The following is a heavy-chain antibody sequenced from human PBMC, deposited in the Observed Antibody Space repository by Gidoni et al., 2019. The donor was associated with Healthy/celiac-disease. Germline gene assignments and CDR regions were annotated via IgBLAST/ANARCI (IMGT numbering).Heavy chain of an antibody. Sequence: EVQLVESGGGLVKPGGSLRLSCAASGFTFSNGWMSWVRQDPGKGLGWFGRIKSKTDGGNTDYAEPVKGRFTISRDDSKNTLYLQMNSLKTEDTAVYYCTTDSRTPLVQGDPFDYWGQGTLVTVSS. CDR2: IKSKTDGGNT. J-gene: IGHJ4*02. D-gene: IGHD3-10*01. V-gene: IGHV3-15*01. CDR1: GFTFSNGW. CDR3: TTDSRTPLVQGDPFDY.